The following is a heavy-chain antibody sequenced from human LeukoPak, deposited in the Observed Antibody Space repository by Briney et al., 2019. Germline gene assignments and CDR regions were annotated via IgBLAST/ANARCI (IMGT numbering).Heavy chain of an antibody. J-gene: IGHJ3*02. CDR1: GGSFSGYY. D-gene: IGHD1-1*01. CDR2: INHSGST. V-gene: IGHV4-34*01. Sequence: SETLSLTCAVYGGSFSGYYWSWIRQPPGKGLGWIGEINHSGSTNYNPSLKSRVTISVDTSKNQFSLKLSSVTAADTAVYYCARHGYTDAFDIWGQGTMVTVSS. CDR3: ARHGYTDAFDI.